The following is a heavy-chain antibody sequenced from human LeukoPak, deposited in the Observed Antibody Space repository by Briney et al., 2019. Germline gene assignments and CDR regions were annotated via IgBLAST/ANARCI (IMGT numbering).Heavy chain of an antibody. CDR1: GYSFSSHW. D-gene: IGHD3-22*01. CDR2: IYVGDSNT. V-gene: IGHV5-51*01. Sequence: GESLKISCKGSGYSFSSHWIAWVRQTPGEGLEWMGVIYVGDSNTRYSPSFQGQVTISADKSINTAYLQWSSLKASDTAMYYCARMFDNTAYRYRSSVYYMDVWGNGTTVTVSS. CDR3: ARMFDNTAYRYRSSVYYMDV. J-gene: IGHJ6*03.